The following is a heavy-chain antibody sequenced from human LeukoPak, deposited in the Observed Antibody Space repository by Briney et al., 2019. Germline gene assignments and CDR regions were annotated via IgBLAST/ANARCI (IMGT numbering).Heavy chain of an antibody. CDR1: GGTFSSYA. CDR2: IIPIFGTA. J-gene: IGHJ6*03. V-gene: IGHV1-69*13. Sequence: SVKVSCKASGGTFSSYAISWVRQAPGQGLEWMGGIIPIFGTANYAQKFQGRVTITADESTSTAYMELSSLRSEDTAVYYRARDLAAVAGTGYYYYMDVWGKGTTVTVS. CDR3: ARDLAAVAGTGYYYYMDV. D-gene: IGHD6-19*01.